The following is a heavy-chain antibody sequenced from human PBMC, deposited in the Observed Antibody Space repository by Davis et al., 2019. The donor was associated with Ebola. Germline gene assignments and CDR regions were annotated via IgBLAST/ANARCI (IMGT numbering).Heavy chain of an antibody. D-gene: IGHD3-10*01. CDR2: INPSGGST. CDR3: AGGTMVRGVYYYGMDV. J-gene: IGHJ6*02. Sequence: ASVKVSCKASGYTFTSYYMHWVRQAPGQGLEWMGIINPSGGSTSYAQKFQGRVTMTRDTSTSTVYMELSSLRSDDTAVYYCAGGTMVRGVYYYGMDVWGQGTTVTVSS. CDR1: GYTFTSYY. V-gene: IGHV1-46*01.